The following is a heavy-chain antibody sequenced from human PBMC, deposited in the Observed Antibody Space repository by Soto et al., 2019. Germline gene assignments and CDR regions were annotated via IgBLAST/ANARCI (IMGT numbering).Heavy chain of an antibody. J-gene: IGHJ6*02. V-gene: IGHV3-7*05. Sequence: EAQLVESGGGSVQPGGSLRLSCTASGFTFSNYWMSWVRQAPGKGLEWVANINQEGSEKDYVDSVKGRFTISRDYAKNSLFLQMNSLRAEDTAVYYCASGGQHFRNPLWDNYCYGMDVWGQGTTVTVSS. D-gene: IGHD3-16*01. CDR2: INQEGSEK. CDR1: GFTFSNYW. CDR3: ASGGQHFRNPLWDNYCYGMDV.